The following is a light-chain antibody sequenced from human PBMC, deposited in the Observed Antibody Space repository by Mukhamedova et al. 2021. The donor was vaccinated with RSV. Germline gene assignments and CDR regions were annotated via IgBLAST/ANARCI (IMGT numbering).Light chain of an antibody. CDR2: LGS. J-gene: IGKJ1*01. V-gene: IGKV2-28*01. Sequence: WYLQKPGQSPQLLIYLGSNRASGVPDRFSGSGSGTDCTLKISRVEAEDVGVYYCMQALQTTWTFGQGTKAEIK. CDR3: MQALQTTWT.